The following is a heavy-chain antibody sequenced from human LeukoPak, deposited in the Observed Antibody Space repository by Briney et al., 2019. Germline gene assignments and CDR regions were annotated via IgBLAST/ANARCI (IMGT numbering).Heavy chain of an antibody. V-gene: IGHV4-59*08. Sequence: SETLSLTCTVSGGSISSYYWSWIRQPPGKGLEWIGYIYYSGSTNYNPSLKSRVTISVDTSKNQFSLKLSSVTAADTAVYYCARQFDSSGWYGDGDAFDIWGQGTMVTVSS. CDR1: GGSISSYY. CDR3: ARQFDSSGWYGDGDAFDI. D-gene: IGHD6-19*01. CDR2: IYYSGST. J-gene: IGHJ3*02.